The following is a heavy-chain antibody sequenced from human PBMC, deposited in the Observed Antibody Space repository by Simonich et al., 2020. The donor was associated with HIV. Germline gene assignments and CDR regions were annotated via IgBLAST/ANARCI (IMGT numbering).Heavy chain of an antibody. CDR2: INPNSGGT. CDR1: GYTCTGYY. Sequence: QVQLVQSGAEVKKPGASVKVSCKASGYTCTGYYMHWVRQAPGQGLGWMGWINPNSGGTNYAQKFQGRVTMTRDTSISTAYMELSRLRSDDTAVYYCARGGLIAAAGTYARIDYWGQGTLVTVSS. CDR3: ARGGLIAAAGTYARIDY. J-gene: IGHJ4*02. V-gene: IGHV1-2*02. D-gene: IGHD6-13*01.